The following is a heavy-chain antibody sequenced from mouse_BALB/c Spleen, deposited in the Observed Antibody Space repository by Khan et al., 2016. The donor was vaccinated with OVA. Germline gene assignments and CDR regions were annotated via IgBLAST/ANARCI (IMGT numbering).Heavy chain of an antibody. CDR1: GYTFINYW. Sequence: QVQLQQPGAELAKPGASVKMSCKASGYTFINYWILWVKQRPGQGLEWIGYINPSTGYTEYNQNFKDKATLTADKSSSTAYMQLSSLTSEDSAVYYGARRGQRWDIDDWGQGTTLTVSS. V-gene: IGHV1-7*01. D-gene: IGHD3-3*01. CDR2: INPSTGYT. CDR3: ARRGQRWDIDD. J-gene: IGHJ2*01.